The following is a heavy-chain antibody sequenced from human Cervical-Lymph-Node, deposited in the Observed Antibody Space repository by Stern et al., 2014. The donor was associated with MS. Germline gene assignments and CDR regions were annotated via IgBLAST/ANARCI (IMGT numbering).Heavy chain of an antibody. CDR3: ARVLSLATSDS. J-gene: IGHJ4*02. CDR2: FNPSGGKT. D-gene: IGHD1-1*01. CDR1: GYTFTTYY. V-gene: IGHV1-46*01. Sequence: QVQLVQSGAEIRKPGASVKISCEASGYTFTTYYMHWVRQAPGQGLEWVDLFNPSGGKTTYAQRFQGRVTVTGDTSTSTVYMELTGLRSEDTAVYYCARVLSLATSDSWGQGTLVIVSS.